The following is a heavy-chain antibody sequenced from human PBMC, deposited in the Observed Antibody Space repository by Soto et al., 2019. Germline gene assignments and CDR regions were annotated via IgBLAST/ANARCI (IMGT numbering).Heavy chain of an antibody. J-gene: IGHJ6*02. Sequence: GGSLRLSCAASGFTFSNAWMNWVRQAPGKGLEWVGRIKSKTDGGTTDYAAPVKGRFTISRDDSKNTLYLQMNSLKTEDTAVYYCTTDTWIPPYCYYYGMDVWGQGTTVTVSS. CDR1: GFTFSNAW. V-gene: IGHV3-15*07. D-gene: IGHD5-12*01. CDR3: TTDTWIPPYCYYYGMDV. CDR2: IKSKTDGGTT.